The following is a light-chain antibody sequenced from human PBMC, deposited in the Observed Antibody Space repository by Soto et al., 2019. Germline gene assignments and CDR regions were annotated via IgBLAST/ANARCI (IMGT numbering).Light chain of an antibody. CDR3: KSYDGSNTYV. J-gene: IGLJ1*01. Sequence: QSVLTQPASVSGSPGQSVTISCTGPRSDIGDSNFISWYQHSPGKAPRLLIYEVVQRPSGVPDRFSGSKSGNTASLTVSGLQAADEADYFCKSYDGSNTYVFGSGTKVTGL. V-gene: IGLV2-8*01. CDR2: EVV. CDR1: RSDIGDSNF.